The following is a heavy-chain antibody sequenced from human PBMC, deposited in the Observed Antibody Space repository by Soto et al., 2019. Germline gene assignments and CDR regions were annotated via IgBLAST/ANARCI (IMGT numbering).Heavy chain of an antibody. CDR3: ARHRSSGWYDAFDI. CDR1: GYSFSTYW. V-gene: IGHV5-51*01. Sequence: GESLKISCKGSGYSFSTYWIGWVRQMPGKGLEWMGMIYPGDSNTNYSPSFEGHVTISPDKSISAAYLQWSSLKASDTAMYYCARHRSSGWYDAFDIWGQGTMVTVSS. D-gene: IGHD6-19*01. J-gene: IGHJ3*02. CDR2: IYPGDSNT.